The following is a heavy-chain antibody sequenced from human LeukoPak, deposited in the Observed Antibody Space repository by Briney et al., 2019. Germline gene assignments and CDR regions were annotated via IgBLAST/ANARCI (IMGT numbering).Heavy chain of an antibody. CDR1: GFTFDDYA. V-gene: IGHV3-9*01. D-gene: IGHD3-22*01. CDR3: AELGITMIEGV. Sequence: PGRSLRLSCAASGFTFDDYAMHWVRQAPGKGLEWVSGISWNSGSIGYADSVKGRFTISRDNAKNSLYLQMNSLRAEDTAVYYCAELGITMIEGVWGKGTTVTISS. J-gene: IGHJ6*04. CDR2: ISWNSGSI.